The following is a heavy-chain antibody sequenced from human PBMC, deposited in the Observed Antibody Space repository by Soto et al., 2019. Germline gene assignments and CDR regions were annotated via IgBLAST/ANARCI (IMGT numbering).Heavy chain of an antibody. V-gene: IGHV1-2*02. CDR2: INPKSGDT. J-gene: IGHJ4*02. D-gene: IGHD1-7*01. CDR3: ARVPGHKNSRGDF. CDR1: GYTFTHYF. Sequence: QVRLMQSGPEVRRPGASVTVSCKASGYTFTHYFIHWVRRAPGQDLEWMGYINPKSGDTHYSQTFRGRVSMTRDTSTDTANMGLSSLTSDDTAVYFCARVPGHKNSRGDFWGQGTPITVSS.